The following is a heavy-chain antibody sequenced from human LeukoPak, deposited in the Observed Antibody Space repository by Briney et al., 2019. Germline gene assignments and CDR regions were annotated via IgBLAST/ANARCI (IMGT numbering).Heavy chain of an antibody. D-gene: IGHD2-21*02. V-gene: IGHV3-23*01. CDR2: ISGSGGST. CDR3: AKMPCGGDCYYFDY. J-gene: IGHJ4*02. CDR1: GFTFSSYA. Sequence: GGSLRLSYAASGFTFSSYAMSWVRQAPGKGLEWVSAISGSGGSTYYADSVKGRFTISRDNSKDTLYLQMNSLRAEDTAVYYCAKMPCGGDCYYFDYWGQGTLVTLSS.